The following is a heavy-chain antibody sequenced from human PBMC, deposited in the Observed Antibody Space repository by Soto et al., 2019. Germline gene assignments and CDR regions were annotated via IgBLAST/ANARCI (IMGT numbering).Heavy chain of an antibody. J-gene: IGHJ4*02. CDR3: AHSQAPYDSSGYYRTRFDY. Sequence: QITLKESGPTLVKPTQTLTLTCTFSGFSLSTSGVGVGWIRQPPGKALEWLALIYWDDDKRYSPSLKSRLTITKDPSKNQVVLTMTNMDPVDTATYYCAHSQAPYDSSGYYRTRFDYWGQGTLVTVSS. V-gene: IGHV2-5*02. CDR1: GFSLSTSGVG. CDR2: IYWDDDK. D-gene: IGHD3-22*01.